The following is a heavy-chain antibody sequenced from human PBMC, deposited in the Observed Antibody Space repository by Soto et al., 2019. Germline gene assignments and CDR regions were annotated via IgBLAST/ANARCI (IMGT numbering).Heavy chain of an antibody. CDR2: INPATGAA. D-gene: IGHD3-3*01. CDR1: GYPVTAYY. Sequence: QLHLVQSGAVVKKPGASVTVSCSASGYPVTAYYMHWVRQAPGRGLEWMGGINPATGAANYTQTFRGRVTMTRAPSKMTVFMELSGRTSGATALFYFARGGGVGVAGSAAFDMWGQGTLVTVSS. CDR3: ARGGGVGVAGSAAFDM. V-gene: IGHV1-2*02. J-gene: IGHJ3*02.